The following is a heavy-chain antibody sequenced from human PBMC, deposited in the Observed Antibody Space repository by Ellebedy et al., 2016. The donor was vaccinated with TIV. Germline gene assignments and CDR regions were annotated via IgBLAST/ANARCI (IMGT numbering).Heavy chain of an antibody. D-gene: IGHD4-23*01. J-gene: IGHJ2*01. CDR3: AKPSFPYGGNSLSPRYFDL. V-gene: IGHV3-30-3*02. Sequence: GGSLRLXXTASGFTFNNYAMHWVRQAPGKGLEWVATISSNGNNKYYADSVRGRFTLSRDNSKNTLYLQMNSLRIEDTAVYYCAKPSFPYGGNSLSPRYFDLWGRGTLVTVSS. CDR2: ISSNGNNK. CDR1: GFTFNNYA.